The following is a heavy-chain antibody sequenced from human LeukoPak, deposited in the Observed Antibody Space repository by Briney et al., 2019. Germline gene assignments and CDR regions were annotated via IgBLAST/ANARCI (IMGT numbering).Heavy chain of an antibody. CDR3: VKDIHEFASSWSSYLND. CDR1: GFKFAEYA. D-gene: IGHD2-21*01. CDR2: INWNSGSI. J-gene: IGHJ1*01. Sequence: GRSLRLSCVASGFKFAEYAMHWIRQVPGKGLEWVSGINWNSGSIGYLDSVEGRFIISRDNAKGALYLQMNSLRPEDTAFYYCVKDIHEFASSWSSYLNDWGRGTLVTVSS. V-gene: IGHV3-9*01.